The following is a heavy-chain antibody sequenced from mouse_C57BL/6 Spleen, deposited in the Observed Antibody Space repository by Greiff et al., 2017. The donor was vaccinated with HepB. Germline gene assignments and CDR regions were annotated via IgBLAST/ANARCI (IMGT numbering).Heavy chain of an antibody. CDR1: GYTFTSYW. CDR2: IHPSDSDT. J-gene: IGHJ4*01. D-gene: IGHD2-4*01. V-gene: IGHV1-74*01. Sequence: QVQLKQPGAELVKPGASVKVSCKASGYTFTSYWMHWVKQRPGQGLEWIGRIHPSDSDTNYNQKFKGKATLTVDKSSSTAYMQLSSLTSEDSAVYYCAISHLGDDYDSFYAMDYWGQGTSVTVSS. CDR3: AISHLGDDYDSFYAMDY.